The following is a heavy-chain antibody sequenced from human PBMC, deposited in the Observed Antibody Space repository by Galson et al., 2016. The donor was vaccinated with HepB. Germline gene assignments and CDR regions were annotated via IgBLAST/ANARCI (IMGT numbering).Heavy chain of an antibody. CDR2: IYHSGST. CDR1: GGSISSSNW. CDR3: ARDGPEEVIRPPLGY. Sequence: ETLSLTCAVSGGSISSSNWWSWVRQPPGKGLEWIGEIYHSGSTNYNPSLKRRVTISVDKSKNQFSMRLSSVTAADTAVYYCARDGPEEVIRPPLGYWGQGTLVTVSS. V-gene: IGHV4-4*02. J-gene: IGHJ4*02. D-gene: IGHD3-22*01.